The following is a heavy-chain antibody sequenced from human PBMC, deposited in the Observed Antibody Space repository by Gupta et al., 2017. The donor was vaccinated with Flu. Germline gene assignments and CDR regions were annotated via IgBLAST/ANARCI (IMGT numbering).Heavy chain of an antibody. V-gene: IGHV3-7*01. Sequence: EVQLVESGGGLVQPGGSLRLSCAGSGFTFSDSWMNWVRQAPGKGLEWVANINQDGSTKNYVDSLKGRFTVSRDNAKNSLYLQMDSLRAEDTAVYFCARNRGWEQFDYWGQGTLVTVSS. CDR2: INQDGSTK. J-gene: IGHJ4*02. CDR3: ARNRGWEQFDY. D-gene: IGHD5-24*01. CDR1: GFTFSDSW.